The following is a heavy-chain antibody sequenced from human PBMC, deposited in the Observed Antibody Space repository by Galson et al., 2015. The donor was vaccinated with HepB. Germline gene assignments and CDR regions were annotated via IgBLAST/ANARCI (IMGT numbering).Heavy chain of an antibody. CDR1: GFTFSSYA. D-gene: IGHD4-11*01. CDR2: ISYDGSNK. V-gene: IGHV3-30*04. J-gene: IGHJ4*02. Sequence: SLRLSCAASGFTFSSYAMHWVRQAPGKGLEWVAVISYDGSNKYYADSVKGRFTISRDNSKNTLYLQMNSLRAEDTAVYYCAKDRYYSNYVTGPDYWGQGALVTVSS. CDR3: AKDRYYSNYVTGPDY.